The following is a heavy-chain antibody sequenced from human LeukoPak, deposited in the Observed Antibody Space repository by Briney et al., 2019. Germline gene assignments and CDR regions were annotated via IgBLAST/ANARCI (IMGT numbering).Heavy chain of an antibody. D-gene: IGHD5-18*01. CDR2: ISSSSTYI. V-gene: IGHV3-21*01. J-gene: IGHJ3*02. Sequence: GGSLRLSCAASGFTFSTYSMNWVRQAPGKELEWVSSISSSSTYIYYADSVKGRFTISRDNAKDSLFLQMNSLRAEDTAVYYCTRVHIPQQLWTHAFDIWGQGTMVTVSS. CDR3: TRVHIPQQLWTHAFDI. CDR1: GFTFSTYS.